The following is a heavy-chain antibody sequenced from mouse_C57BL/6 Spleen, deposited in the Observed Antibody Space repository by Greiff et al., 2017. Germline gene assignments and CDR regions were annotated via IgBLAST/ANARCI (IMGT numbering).Heavy chain of an antibody. CDR1: GYTFTSYW. V-gene: IGHV1-53*01. CDR3: ASFHYYDYDRGHYYAMDY. D-gene: IGHD2-4*01. Sequence: VQLQQSGTELVKPGASVKLSCKASGYTFTSYWMHWVKQRPGQGLEWIGNINPSNGGTNYNEKFKSKATLTVDKSSSTAYMQLSSLTSEDSAVYYCASFHYYDYDRGHYYAMDYWGQGTSVTVSS. J-gene: IGHJ4*01. CDR2: INPSNGGT.